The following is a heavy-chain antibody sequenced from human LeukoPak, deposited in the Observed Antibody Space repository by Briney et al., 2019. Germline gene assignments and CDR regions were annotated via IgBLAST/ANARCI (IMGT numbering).Heavy chain of an antibody. Sequence: GGSLRLSCAASGFTFDDYAMHWVRQAPGKGLEWVSGISWNSGSIGYADSVKGRFTISRDNAKNSLYLQMNSLRAEDTALYYCARDGGNWNHTGDYWGQGTLVTVSS. D-gene: IGHD1-14*01. CDR2: ISWNSGSI. CDR1: GFTFDDYA. J-gene: IGHJ4*02. CDR3: ARDGGNWNHTGDY. V-gene: IGHV3-9*01.